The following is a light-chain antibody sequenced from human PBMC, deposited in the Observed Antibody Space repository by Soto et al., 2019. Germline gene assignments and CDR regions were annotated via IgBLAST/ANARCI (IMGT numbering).Light chain of an antibody. CDR1: QTLDTNY. CDR2: GAS. J-gene: IGKJ1*01. Sequence: EIVLTQSPGTLSLSPGERATLSCRASQTLDTNYLAWYQQIPGQAPRLLIYGASTRATGFPDRFSGSGSGTDFTLTISRLDPEDSAVYYCQQYATSPWTFGQGTKVEIK. CDR3: QQYATSPWT. V-gene: IGKV3-20*01.